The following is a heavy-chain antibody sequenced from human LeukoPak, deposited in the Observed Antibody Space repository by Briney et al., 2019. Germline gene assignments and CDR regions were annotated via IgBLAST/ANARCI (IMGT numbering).Heavy chain of an antibody. Sequence: GGSLRLSCAASGFTFSSYAMSWVRQAPGKGLEWVSAISGSGGSTYYADSVKGRFTISRDNSKNTLYLQMNSLRAEDTAVYYCAKGDFNILTGYSYYYYMDVWGKGTTVTTSS. CDR1: GFTFSSYA. V-gene: IGHV3-23*01. CDR2: ISGSGGST. CDR3: AKGDFNILTGYSYYYYMDV. J-gene: IGHJ6*03. D-gene: IGHD3-9*01.